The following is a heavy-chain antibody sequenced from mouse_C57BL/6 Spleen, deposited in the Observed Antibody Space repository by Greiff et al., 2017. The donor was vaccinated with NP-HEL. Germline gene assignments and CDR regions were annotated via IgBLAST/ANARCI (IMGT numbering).Heavy chain of an antibody. CDR2: IRSKSNNYAT. V-gene: IGHV10-1*01. D-gene: IGHD3-1*01. J-gene: IGHJ4*01. CDR3: VRHRAYYYAMDY. Sequence: EVHLVESGGGLVQPKGSLKLSCAASGFSFNTYAMNWVRQAPGKGLEWVARIRSKSNNYATYYADSVKDRFTISRDDSESMLYLQMNNLKTEDTAMYYCVRHRAYYYAMDYWGQGTSVTVSS. CDR1: GFSFNTYA.